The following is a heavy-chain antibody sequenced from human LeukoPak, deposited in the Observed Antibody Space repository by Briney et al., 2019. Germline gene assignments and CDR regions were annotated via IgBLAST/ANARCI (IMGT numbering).Heavy chain of an antibody. J-gene: IGHJ3*02. Sequence: PSGTLSLTRTLSGVSINSYYWNWIRQPPGKGLEWIGYLYYSGITIYNPSLKSRVTISLDTSKNQFSLKLSSVTAADTAVYYCASLPGYTYGLNAFDIWGQGTMVTVSS. V-gene: IGHV4-59*08. D-gene: IGHD5-18*01. CDR3: ASLPGYTYGLNAFDI. CDR2: LYYSGIT. CDR1: GVSINSYY.